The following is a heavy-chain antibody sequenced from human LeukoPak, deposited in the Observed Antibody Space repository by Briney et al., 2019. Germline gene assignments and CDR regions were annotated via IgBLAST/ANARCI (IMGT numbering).Heavy chain of an antibody. CDR2: ISSSSSYI. CDR3: ATSPVYYQSDY. D-gene: IGHD2-8*01. Sequence: GGSLRLSCAASGFTFSSYSMNWVRQAPGKGLEWVSSISSSSSYIYYADSVKGRFTISRDNAKNSLYLQMNSLRAEDTAVYYCATSPVYYQSDYWGQGTLVTVSS. V-gene: IGHV3-21*01. J-gene: IGHJ4*02. CDR1: GFTFSSYS.